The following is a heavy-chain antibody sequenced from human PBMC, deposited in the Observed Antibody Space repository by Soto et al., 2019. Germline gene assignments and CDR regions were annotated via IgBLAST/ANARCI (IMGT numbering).Heavy chain of an antibody. D-gene: IGHD2-2*01. V-gene: IGHV4-59*01. J-gene: IGHJ3*02. CDR1: GGSISGYY. CDR3: ARGRAIVVVTAEGLIAFDI. Sequence: SETLSLTCTVSGGSISGYYYSWIRQSPEKGLEWIGYISYSGSTNYNPSLKSRVTMSVDTSRNQLSLRLSSVTAADTAVYYCARGRAIVVVTAEGLIAFDIWCPGTMVTVSS. CDR2: ISYSGST.